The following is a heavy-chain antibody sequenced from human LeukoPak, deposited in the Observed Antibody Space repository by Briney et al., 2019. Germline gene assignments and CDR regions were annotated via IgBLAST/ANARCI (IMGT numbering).Heavy chain of an antibody. Sequence: PGGSLRLSCAASGFTFSSYAMSWVRQAPGKGLEWVSAISGSGGSTYYADSVKGRFTISRDNSKNTLYLQMNSLRAEDTAVYYCAKDRYGYVEFFDYWGQRTLVTVSS. CDR2: ISGSGGST. CDR1: GFTFSSYA. J-gene: IGHJ4*02. D-gene: IGHD5-12*01. CDR3: AKDRYGYVEFFDY. V-gene: IGHV3-23*01.